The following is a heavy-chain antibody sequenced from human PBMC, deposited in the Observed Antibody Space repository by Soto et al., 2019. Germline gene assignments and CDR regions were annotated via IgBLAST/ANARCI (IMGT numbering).Heavy chain of an antibody. CDR2: IKSKTDGGTT. D-gene: IGHD3-22*01. CDR3: TTDRNYYDSSGYFNWFDP. Sequence: GGSLRLSCAASGFTFSNAWMSWVRQAPGKGLEWVGRIKSKTDGGTTDYAAPVKGRFTISRDDSKNTLYLQMNSLKTEDTAVYHCTTDRNYYDSSGYFNWFDPWGQGTLVTVSS. CDR1: GFTFSNAW. V-gene: IGHV3-15*01. J-gene: IGHJ5*02.